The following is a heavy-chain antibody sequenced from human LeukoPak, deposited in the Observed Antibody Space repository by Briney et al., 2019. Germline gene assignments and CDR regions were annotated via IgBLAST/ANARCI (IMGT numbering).Heavy chain of an antibody. D-gene: IGHD3-3*02. CDR1: GFTFSNYW. Sequence: PGGSLRLSCAASGFTFSNYWVHWVRQAPGKGLVWVSRINPDGSTINYADSVKGRFTISRDNGKNSLYLQMNSLRPEDTAVYYCARPRLPSFYFDYWGQGALVTVSS. CDR3: ARPRLPSFYFDY. V-gene: IGHV3-74*01. CDR2: INPDGSTI. J-gene: IGHJ4*02.